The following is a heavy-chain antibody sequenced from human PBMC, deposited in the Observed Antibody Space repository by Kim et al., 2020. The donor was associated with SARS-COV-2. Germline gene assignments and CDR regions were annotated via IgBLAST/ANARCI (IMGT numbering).Heavy chain of an antibody. CDR2: ISYDGSNK. V-gene: IGHV3-33*05. D-gene: IGHD3-10*01. Sequence: GGSLRLSCAASGFTFSSYGMHWVRQAPGKGLEWVAVISYDGSNKYYADSVKGRFTISRDNSKNTLYLQMNSLRAEDTAVYYCAREDIIKVVDYWGQGTLV. CDR3: AREDIIKVVDY. CDR1: GFTFSSYG. J-gene: IGHJ4*02.